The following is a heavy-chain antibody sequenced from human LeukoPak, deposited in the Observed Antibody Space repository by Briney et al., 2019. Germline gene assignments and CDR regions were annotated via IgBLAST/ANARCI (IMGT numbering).Heavy chain of an antibody. V-gene: IGHV3-74*01. D-gene: IGHD6-13*01. CDR3: ARDRKPHSSSWHYYFDY. CDR1: GFTFSSYW. CDR2: MNSDGSST. J-gene: IGHJ4*02. Sequence: PGGSLRLSCAASGFTFSSYWMHWVRQAPGKGLVWVSRMNSDGSSTSYADSVKGRFTISRDNAKNTLYLQMNSLRAEDTAVYYCARDRKPHSSSWHYYFDYWGQGTLVTVSS.